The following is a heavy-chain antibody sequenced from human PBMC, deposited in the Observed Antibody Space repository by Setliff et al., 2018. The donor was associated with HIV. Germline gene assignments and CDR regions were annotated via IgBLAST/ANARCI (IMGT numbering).Heavy chain of an antibody. CDR2: VYYSGSS. Sequence: SETLSLTCTVSGDSISSYYWTWIRQPPGKGLEWIGYVYYSGSSNYNPSLQSRVTMSIDTSKNQFSLKLTSVTAADMAVYFCARLIHTGLLYFDFWGLGTLVTVSS. CDR3: ARLIHTGLLYFDF. V-gene: IGHV4-59*08. CDR1: GDSISSYY. J-gene: IGHJ4*02. D-gene: IGHD2-8*02.